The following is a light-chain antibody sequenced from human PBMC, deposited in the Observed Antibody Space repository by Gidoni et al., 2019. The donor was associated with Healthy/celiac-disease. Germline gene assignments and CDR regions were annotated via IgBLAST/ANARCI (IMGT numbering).Light chain of an antibody. J-gene: IGKJ1*01. CDR3: QQRSNWPPWT. Sequence: EIVLTQSPATLSLSPGERATLSCRASQSVSSYLAWDQQKPGQAPRLLIYDASNRATGIPARFSGSGSGTDFTLTISSLEPEDFAVYYCQQRSNWPPWTFXQXTKVXIK. V-gene: IGKV3-11*01. CDR2: DAS. CDR1: QSVSSY.